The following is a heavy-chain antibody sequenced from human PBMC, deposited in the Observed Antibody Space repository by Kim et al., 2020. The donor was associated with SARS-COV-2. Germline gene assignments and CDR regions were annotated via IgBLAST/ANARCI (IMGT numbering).Heavy chain of an antibody. V-gene: IGHV3-53*01. CDR3: ARAGDGYNSGYFDY. D-gene: IGHD1-1*01. CDR2: IYSGGST. J-gene: IGHJ4*02. CDR1: GFTVSSNY. Sequence: GGSLRLSCAASGFTVSSNYMSWVRQAPGKGLEWVSVIYSGGSTYYADSVKGRFTISRDNSKNTLYLQMNSLRAEDTAVYYCARAGDGYNSGYFDYWGQGTLVPVSS.